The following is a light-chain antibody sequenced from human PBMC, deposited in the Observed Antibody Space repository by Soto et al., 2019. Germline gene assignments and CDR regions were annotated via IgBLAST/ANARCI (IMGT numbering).Light chain of an antibody. V-gene: IGKV3D-15*01. CDR1: QSVSSN. J-gene: IGKJ1*01. CDR2: GAS. Sequence: EIVMTQSPATLSVSPGERATLSCWASQSVSSNLAWYQQKPGQAPRLLIYGASTRATGIPVRFSGSGSGTEFTLTISSLQSEDFAVYYCQHYNNWPPWTFGQGTKVEIK. CDR3: QHYNNWPPWT.